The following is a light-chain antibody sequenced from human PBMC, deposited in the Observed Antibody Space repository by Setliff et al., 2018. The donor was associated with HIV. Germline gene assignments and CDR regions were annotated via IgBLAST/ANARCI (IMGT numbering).Light chain of an antibody. V-gene: IGKV1-5*03. CDR2: KAS. CDR1: PSISSW. CDR3: QHYNPSSPGT. J-gene: IGKJ1*01. Sequence: DIQLTQSPSTLSASVGDRVTITCRATPSISSWLAWYQQKPGRAPKLLIYKASRLEGGVPSRFSGSGSGAEFILAISGLQHDDFASYYCQHYNPSSPGTCGQGTKMDIK.